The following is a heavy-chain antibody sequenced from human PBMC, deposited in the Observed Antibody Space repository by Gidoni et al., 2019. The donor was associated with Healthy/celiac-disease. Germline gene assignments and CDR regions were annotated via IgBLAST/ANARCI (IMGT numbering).Heavy chain of an antibody. Sequence: QVQLQQWGAGLLKPSETLSLTCAVYGGSFSGYYWSWIRQPPGKGLEWIGEINHSGSTNYNPSLKSRVTISVDTSKNQFSLKLSSVTAADTAVYYCARRRYFDWIDYWGQGTLVTVSS. CDR3: ARRRYFDWIDY. CDR1: GGSFSGYY. V-gene: IGHV4-34*01. D-gene: IGHD3-9*01. J-gene: IGHJ4*02. CDR2: INHSGST.